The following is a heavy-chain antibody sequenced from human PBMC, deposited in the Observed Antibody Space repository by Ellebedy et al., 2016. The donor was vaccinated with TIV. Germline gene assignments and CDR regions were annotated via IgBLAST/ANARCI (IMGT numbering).Heavy chain of an antibody. V-gene: IGHV3-48*02. CDR2: ISSSSSTI. CDR1: GFTFSSYS. Sequence: GGSLRLSXAASGFTFSSYSMNWVRQAPGKGLEWVSYISSSSSTIYYADSVKGRFTISRDNAKNSLYLQMNSLRDEDTAVYYCARRQYSSSPGSYYYYGMDVWGQGTTVTVSS. J-gene: IGHJ6*02. CDR3: ARRQYSSSPGSYYYYGMDV. D-gene: IGHD6-6*01.